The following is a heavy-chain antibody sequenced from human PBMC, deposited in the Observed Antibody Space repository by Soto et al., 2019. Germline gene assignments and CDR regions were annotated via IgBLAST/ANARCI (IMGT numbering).Heavy chain of an antibody. J-gene: IGHJ4*02. CDR2: IYYSGST. D-gene: IGHD3-22*01. V-gene: IGHV4-30-4*01. Sequence: QVQLQESGPGLVKPSQTLSLTCTVSGGSIRSGDYYWSWIRQPPGKGLEWIGYIYYSGSTYYNPSLRSRVSISVDTSKNQLSLKLSSVTAADTAVYYCARAFDDSSGYYGGLGYWGQGTLVTVSS. CDR1: GGSIRSGDYY. CDR3: ARAFDDSSGYYGGLGY.